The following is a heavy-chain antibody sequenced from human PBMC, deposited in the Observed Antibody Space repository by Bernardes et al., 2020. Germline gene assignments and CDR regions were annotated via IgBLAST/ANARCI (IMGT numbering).Heavy chain of an antibody. CDR2: IKQDGGEK. V-gene: IGHV3-7*01. D-gene: IGHD6-19*01. Sequence: GGSLRLSCAASELIFDNSWMSWVRQAPGKGLVWVASIKQDGGEKYHVDSVKGRFTISRDTAKNSLYLQMNSLRAEDTAVYYCARGRLAMDVWGQGTTVTVSS. J-gene: IGHJ6*02. CDR3: ARGRLAMDV. CDR1: ELIFDNSW.